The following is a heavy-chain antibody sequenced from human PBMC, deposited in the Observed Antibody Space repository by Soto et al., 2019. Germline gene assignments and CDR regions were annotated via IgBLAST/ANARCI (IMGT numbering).Heavy chain of an antibody. CDR1: GFTVSSNY. J-gene: IGHJ4*02. Sequence: GGSLRLSCAASGFTVSSNYMSWVRQAPGKGLEWVSVIYSGGSTYYADSVKGRFTISRHNSKNTLYLQMNSLRAEDTAVYYCARYDCSGGSCYFDYWGQGTLVTVSS. D-gene: IGHD2-15*01. V-gene: IGHV3-53*04. CDR2: IYSGGST. CDR3: ARYDCSGGSCYFDY.